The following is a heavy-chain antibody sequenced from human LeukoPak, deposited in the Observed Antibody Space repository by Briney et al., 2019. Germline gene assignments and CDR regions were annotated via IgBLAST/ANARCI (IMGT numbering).Heavy chain of an antibody. CDR3: AKGGKWDVTPFDY. J-gene: IGHJ4*02. CDR2: ISGGGGST. V-gene: IGHV3-23*01. Sequence: GGSLRLSCAASGFTFTSYSMNWVRQAPGKGLGWVSTISGGGGSTYYADSVKGRFTISRNNSKNTLYLQVNSLRAEDTAVYYCAKGGKWDVTPFDYWGQGTLVTVSS. D-gene: IGHD1-26*01. CDR1: GFTFTSYS.